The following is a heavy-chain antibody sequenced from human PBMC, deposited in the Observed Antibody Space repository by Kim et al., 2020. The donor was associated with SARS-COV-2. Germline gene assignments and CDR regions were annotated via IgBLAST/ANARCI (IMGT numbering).Heavy chain of an antibody. CDR2: INPSGGST. D-gene: IGHD2-21*02. Sequence: ASVKVSCKASGYTFTSYYMHWVRQAPGQGLEWMGIINPSGGSTSYAQKFQGRVTMTRDTSTSTVYMELSSLRSEDTAVYYSAREGHGVTAKRMFDYWGQGTLVTVSS. CDR1: GYTFTSYY. J-gene: IGHJ4*02. CDR3: AREGHGVTAKRMFDY. V-gene: IGHV1-46*01.